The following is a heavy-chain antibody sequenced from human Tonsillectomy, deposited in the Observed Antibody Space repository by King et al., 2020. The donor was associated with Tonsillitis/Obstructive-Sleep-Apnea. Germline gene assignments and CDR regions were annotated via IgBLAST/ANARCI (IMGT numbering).Heavy chain of an antibody. D-gene: IGHD3-3*01. CDR3: ARGPDTISSLAHYMDV. Sequence: VQLVESGGGVVQPGRSLRLSCAASGFTFSSYAMHWVRQAPGKGLEWVAVISYDGSNKYYADSVKGRFTISRDNSKNTLYLQMNSLRAEDTAVYYCARGPDTISSLAHYMDVWGKGTTVTVSS. J-gene: IGHJ6*03. CDR1: GFTFSSYA. CDR2: ISYDGSNK. V-gene: IGHV3-30*04.